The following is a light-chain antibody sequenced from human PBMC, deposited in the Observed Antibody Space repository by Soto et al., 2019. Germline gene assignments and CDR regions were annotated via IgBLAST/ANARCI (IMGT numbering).Light chain of an antibody. V-gene: IGLV2-14*01. Sequence: QSVLTQPASVSGSPGQSVTISCTGTSSDIGGYTYVSWYQQYPGKAPKLMIYEVTNRPSGISNRFSGSKSGNTASLTISGLQAEDEADYYCSSYTRSSTVEFGGGTKLTVL. CDR3: SSYTRSSTVE. CDR1: SSDIGGYTY. J-gene: IGLJ2*01. CDR2: EVT.